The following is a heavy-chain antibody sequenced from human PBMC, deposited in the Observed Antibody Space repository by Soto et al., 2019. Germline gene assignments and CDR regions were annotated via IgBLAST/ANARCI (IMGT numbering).Heavy chain of an antibody. J-gene: IGHJ4*02. CDR1: GYTFVSYG. Sequence: ASVKVSCKASGYTFVSYGITWVRQAPGQGLEWMGWNSAYNGNTNYAQKLQGRVTMSADTSTNTAYMELMSLRSDDTAVYYCARGPHYYKSGSPSWSTADWGQGTLVTVS. V-gene: IGHV1-18*04. CDR3: ARGPHYYKSGSPSWSTAD. D-gene: IGHD3-10*01. CDR2: NSAYNGNT.